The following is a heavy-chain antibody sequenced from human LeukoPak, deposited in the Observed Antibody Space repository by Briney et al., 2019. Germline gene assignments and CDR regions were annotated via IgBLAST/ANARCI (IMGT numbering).Heavy chain of an antibody. J-gene: IGHJ4*02. CDR1: GFTFSKAW. D-gene: IGHD3-22*01. CDR3: TTDAGRDRSGYHPLDC. V-gene: IGHV3-15*01. CDR2: IKTKTDGGTT. Sequence: PGGSLRLSCAASGFTFSKAWMTWVRQAPGKGLEWVGRIKTKTDGGTTDHAAPVKGRFTISRDDSKNTLYLQMNSLKTEDTAVYYCTTDAGRDRSGYHPLDCWGQGTLVTVSS.